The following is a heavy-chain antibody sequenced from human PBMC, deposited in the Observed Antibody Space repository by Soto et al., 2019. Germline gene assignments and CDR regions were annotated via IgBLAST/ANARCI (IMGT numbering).Heavy chain of an antibody. J-gene: IGHJ4*02. Sequence: PGGSLRLSCAASGFTFSTYDMNWVRQAPGKGLEWISYISSGYTIHYTDFVKGRFTISRDNSKNTLYLQMNSLRAEDTAVYYCAKDRHRSGSPHPFDYWGQGTLVTVSS. V-gene: IGHV3-48*01. CDR3: AKDRHRSGSPHPFDY. CDR2: ISSGYTI. D-gene: IGHD3-22*01. CDR1: GFTFSTYD.